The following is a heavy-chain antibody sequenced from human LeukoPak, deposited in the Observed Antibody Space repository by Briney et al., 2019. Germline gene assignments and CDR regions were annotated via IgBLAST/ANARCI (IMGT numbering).Heavy chain of an antibody. Sequence: PSETLSLTCTVSGGSISSGGYYWSWIRQPPGKGLEWIGTIFHTGRINYNPSLRSRVTLSVDTSKSHFSLKLSSVTAADTAVYYCARERGHCSSTSCYNWFGPWGQGALVTSPQ. J-gene: IGHJ5*02. CDR1: GGSISSGGYY. D-gene: IGHD2-2*01. CDR2: IFHTGRI. CDR3: ARERGHCSSTSCYNWFGP. V-gene: IGHV4-61*03.